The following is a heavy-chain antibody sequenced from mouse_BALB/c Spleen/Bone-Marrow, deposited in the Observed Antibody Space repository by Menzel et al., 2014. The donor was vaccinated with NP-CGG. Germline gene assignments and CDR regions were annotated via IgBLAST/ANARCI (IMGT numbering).Heavy chain of an antibody. V-gene: IGHV14-3*02. Sequence: EVKLVESGADLVKPGASVKLSCTASGFKIKDTYMHWVKQRPEQGLEWIGRIDPANGNTKYDPKFQGKATITADTYSNTAYLQVSSLPSEDTAVYYCTAYYGSRFTYWGQGTLVTVSA. CDR3: TAYYGSRFTY. CDR1: GFKIKDTY. CDR2: IDPANGNT. J-gene: IGHJ3*01. D-gene: IGHD2-9*01.